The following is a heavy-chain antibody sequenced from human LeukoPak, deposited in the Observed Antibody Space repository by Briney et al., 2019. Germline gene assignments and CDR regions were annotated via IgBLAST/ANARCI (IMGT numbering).Heavy chain of an antibody. Sequence: GASVKVSCKASGYTFNYYYMHWVRQAPGQGLEWMGWINPSSGATNYAQKFQGRVTMTRDTSVSTAYMELTRLRSDDSAVFYCIRGPGHYFDCWGQGTLVTVSS. V-gene: IGHV1-2*02. D-gene: IGHD3-10*01. CDR1: GYTFNYYY. CDR2: INPSSGAT. J-gene: IGHJ4*02. CDR3: IRGPGHYFDC.